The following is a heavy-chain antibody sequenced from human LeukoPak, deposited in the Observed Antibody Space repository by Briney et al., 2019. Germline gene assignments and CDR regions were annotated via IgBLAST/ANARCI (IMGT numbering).Heavy chain of an antibody. Sequence: PGGSLRLSCAASGFSFSSYEMNWVRQAPGKGLEWLSYITSGGGSIYYAGSVKGRFTISRDNAKNSLYLQMNSLRVEDTAVYYCARDGGPAARVEDYYYMDVWGKGTTVSVSS. J-gene: IGHJ6*03. V-gene: IGHV3-48*03. D-gene: IGHD3-16*01. CDR1: GFSFSSYE. CDR3: ARDGGPAARVEDYYYMDV. CDR2: ITSGGGSI.